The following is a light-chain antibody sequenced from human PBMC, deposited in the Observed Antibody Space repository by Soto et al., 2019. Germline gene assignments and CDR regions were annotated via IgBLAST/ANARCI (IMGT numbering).Light chain of an antibody. Sequence: IVMAQSPSPLSVSPGERAPLSCRARQSVSTNLAWYQQKPGQAPRLLIFGASTRATGIATRFSGSGSGTEFTLTISSLQSEDFAVYFCQQYNIWPLTFGGGTKVEIK. CDR3: QQYNIWPLT. CDR1: QSVSTN. V-gene: IGKV3-15*01. CDR2: GAS. J-gene: IGKJ4*01.